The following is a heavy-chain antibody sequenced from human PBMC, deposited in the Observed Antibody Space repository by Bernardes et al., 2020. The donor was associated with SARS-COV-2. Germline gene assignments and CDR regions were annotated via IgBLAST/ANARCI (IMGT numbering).Heavy chain of an antibody. D-gene: IGHD1-26*01. J-gene: IGHJ4*02. CDR2: IYSTGSI. Sequence: SETLSLTCAVSGGSISSSDHYWGWVRQPPGKGLEWIGDIYSTGSIYYNPSLKSRVTISVDTSTNQIFLKLTYVTAADTAVFYCARRIAGSFHFWGQGTLVTVSS. CDR1: GGSISSSDHY. CDR3: ARRIAGSFHF. V-gene: IGHV4-39*01.